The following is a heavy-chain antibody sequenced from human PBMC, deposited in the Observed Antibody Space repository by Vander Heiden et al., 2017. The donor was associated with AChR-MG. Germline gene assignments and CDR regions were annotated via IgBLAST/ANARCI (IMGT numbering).Heavy chain of an antibody. D-gene: IGHD2-21*01. J-gene: IGHJ3*02. Sequence: QAQLVEPGGDVGQPGMSRRLSCAASGLNFITSGIQWVRQAPGKGLEWVAAVWHDGGNKEYRDSMKGRFTISRDNSKNTEYLKMNSMRAEETAVYYCTIDLSAAGFGGDSFDMWGQGTMVTVSS. CDR2: VWHDGGNK. V-gene: IGHV3-33*03. CDR3: TIDLSAAGFGGDSFDM. CDR1: GLNFITSG.